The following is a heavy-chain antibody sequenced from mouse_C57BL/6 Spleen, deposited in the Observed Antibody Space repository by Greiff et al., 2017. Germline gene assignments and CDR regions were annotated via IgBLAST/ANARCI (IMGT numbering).Heavy chain of an antibody. D-gene: IGHD4-1*01. Sequence: VQLQESGAELARPGASVKLSCKASGYTFTSYGISWVKQRTGQGLEWIGEIYPRSGNTYYNVKFKGKATLTADKSSSTAYMELRSLTSEDSAVYFCGTGFDYWGQGTTLTVSS. CDR2: IYPRSGNT. CDR3: GTGFDY. V-gene: IGHV1-81*01. J-gene: IGHJ2*01. CDR1: GYTFTSYG.